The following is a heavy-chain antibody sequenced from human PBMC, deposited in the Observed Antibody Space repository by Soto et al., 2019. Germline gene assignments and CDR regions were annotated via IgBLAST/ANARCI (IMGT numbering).Heavy chain of an antibody. V-gene: IGHV3-23*01. CDR1: GFTFSSYA. CDR3: ATDHYGMDV. Sequence: EVQLLESGGGLVQAGGSLRLSCAASGFTFSSYAMNWVRQAPGKGLEWVSAISGSGTSTYGDSVKGRFTISRDNSKNTLYLHLNSLRADDTAVYYCATDHYGMDVLGQGTTVTVSS. J-gene: IGHJ6*02. CDR2: ISGSGTST.